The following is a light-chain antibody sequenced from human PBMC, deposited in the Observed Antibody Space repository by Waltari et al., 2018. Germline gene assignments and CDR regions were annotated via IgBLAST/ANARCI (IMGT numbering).Light chain of an antibody. Sequence: SYMLTQPPSVSVAPGQTARITCGVDDIGDRTVHLCQQRPGQAPVSVIYYDTDRPSAIPDRFSGSHSGDTATLIISRVEAGDEADYYCQVWDSSRHHVIFGGGTRLTVL. CDR3: QVWDSSRHHVI. V-gene: IGLV3-21*04. CDR2: YDT. J-gene: IGLJ2*01. CDR1: DIGDRT.